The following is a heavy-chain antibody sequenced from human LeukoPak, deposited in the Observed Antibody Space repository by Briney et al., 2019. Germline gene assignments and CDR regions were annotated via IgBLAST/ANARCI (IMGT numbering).Heavy chain of an antibody. CDR3: AKALHESGYSYYYYYYGMDV. J-gene: IGHJ6*02. D-gene: IGHD3-3*01. CDR2: ISSSGGST. Sequence: PGGSLRLSCAASGFTFSSYAMSWVRQAPGKGLEWVSAISSSGGSTYYADSVKGRFTISRDNSKNTLYLQMNSLRAEDTAVYYCAKALHESGYSYYYYYYGMDVWGQGTTVTVSS. CDR1: GFTFSSYA. V-gene: IGHV3-23*01.